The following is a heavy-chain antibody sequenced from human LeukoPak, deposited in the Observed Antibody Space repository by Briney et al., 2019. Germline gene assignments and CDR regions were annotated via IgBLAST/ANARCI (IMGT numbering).Heavy chain of an antibody. Sequence: GASVKVSCKASGYTFTGYYMHWVRQAPGQGLEWMGWINPNSGGTNYAQKFQGRVTMTRDTSISTAYMELSRLRSDDTAVYYCARRYCSSTSYYKFDYWGQGTLVTVSS. J-gene: IGHJ4*02. D-gene: IGHD2-2*02. CDR1: GYTFTGYY. V-gene: IGHV1-2*02. CDR3: ARRYCSSTSYYKFDY. CDR2: INPNSGGT.